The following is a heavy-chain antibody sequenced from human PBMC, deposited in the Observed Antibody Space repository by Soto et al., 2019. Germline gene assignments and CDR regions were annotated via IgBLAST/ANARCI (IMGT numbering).Heavy chain of an antibody. D-gene: IGHD1-1*01. J-gene: IGHJ5*02. Sequence: QVQLVQSGAEVKKPGSSVKVSCKASGCTFSSYAISWVRHAPGQGLEWMGGIIPIFGSANYAQKFQGRVTITADKSTSKAYMEMSSLRSEDTSVDYCTRGGGLYTLNKWFDPWGQGTLVTVSS. V-gene: IGHV1-69*06. CDR3: TRGGGLYTLNKWFDP. CDR1: GCTFSSYA. CDR2: IIPIFGSA.